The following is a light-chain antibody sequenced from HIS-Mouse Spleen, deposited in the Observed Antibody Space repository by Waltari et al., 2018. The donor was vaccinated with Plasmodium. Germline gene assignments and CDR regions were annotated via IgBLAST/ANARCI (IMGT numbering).Light chain of an antibody. J-gene: IGLJ3*02. CDR3: YSTDSSGNHRV. V-gene: IGLV3-10*01. CDR1: ALPKKY. Sequence: SYELTQPPSVSVSPGQPARITCPGVALPKKYAYWYQQKSGQAPVLVIYEDSKRPSGIPERFSGSSSGTMATLTISGAQVEDEADYYCYSTDSSGNHRVFGGGTKLTVL. CDR2: EDS.